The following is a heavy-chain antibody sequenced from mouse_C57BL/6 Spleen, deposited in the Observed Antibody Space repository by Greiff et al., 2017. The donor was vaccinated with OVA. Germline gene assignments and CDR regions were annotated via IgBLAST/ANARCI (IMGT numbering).Heavy chain of an antibody. D-gene: IGHD2-4*01. CDR2: INYDGSST. CDR1: GFTFSDYY. V-gene: IGHV5-16*01. J-gene: IGHJ3*01. CDR3: ARDGGLRGFAY. Sequence: EVKLVESEGGLVQPGSSMKLSCTASGFTFSDYYMAWVRQVPEKGLEWVANINYDGSSTYYLDSLKSRFIISRDNAKYILYLQMSSLKSEDTATYYCARDGGLRGFAYWGQGTLVTVSA.